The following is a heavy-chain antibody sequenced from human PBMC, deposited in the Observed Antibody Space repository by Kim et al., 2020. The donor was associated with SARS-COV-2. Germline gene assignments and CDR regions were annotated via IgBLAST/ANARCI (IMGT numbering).Heavy chain of an antibody. J-gene: IGHJ6*02. V-gene: IGHV1-8*01. CDR2: NT. CDR3: ARGTIYGMDV. Sequence: NTGDAQKFQGRVTMTRNTSISTAYMELSSLRSEDTAVYYCARGTIYGMDVWGQGTTVTVSS.